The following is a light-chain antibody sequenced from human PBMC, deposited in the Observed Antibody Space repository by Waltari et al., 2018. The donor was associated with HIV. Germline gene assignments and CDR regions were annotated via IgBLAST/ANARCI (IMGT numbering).Light chain of an antibody. CDR1: SSDVGGHNS. CDR3: CSYAGSSTWV. CDR2: DVS. Sequence: SALTQPASASGSPGQSITISCTGTSSDVGGHNSASWYQQHPGKAPNIMIYDVSKRHSGVSNRFSCSKSGNTASLTISGLQAEDEADYYCCSYAGSSTWVFGGGTKLTVL. J-gene: IGLJ3*02. V-gene: IGLV2-23*02.